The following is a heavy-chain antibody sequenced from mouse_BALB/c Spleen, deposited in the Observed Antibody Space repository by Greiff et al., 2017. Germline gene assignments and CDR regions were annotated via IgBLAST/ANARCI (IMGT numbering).Heavy chain of an antibody. CDR1: GFTFSSFG. D-gene: IGHD1-1*02. CDR3: ARTGGNQYYFDY. Sequence: EVQLVESGGGLVQPGGSRKLSCAASGFTFSSFGMHWVRQAPEKGLEWVAYISSGSSTIYYADTVKGRFTISRDNPKNTLFLQMTSLRSEDTAMYYCARTGGNQYYFDYWGQGTTLTVSS. CDR2: ISSGSSTI. J-gene: IGHJ2*01. V-gene: IGHV5-17*02.